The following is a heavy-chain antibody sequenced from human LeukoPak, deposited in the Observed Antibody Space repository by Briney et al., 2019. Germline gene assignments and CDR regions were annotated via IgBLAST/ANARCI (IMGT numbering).Heavy chain of an antibody. J-gene: IGHJ4*02. Sequence: GGSLRLSCAASGFTFSSYAMSWVRQAPGKGLEWVSAISGSGGSTYYADSVKGRFTISRDNSKNTLYPQINSLRAEDTAVYYCAKVGGYCSSTSCYTNYFDYWGQGTLVTVSS. CDR1: GFTFSSYA. V-gene: IGHV3-23*01. CDR3: AKVGGYCSSTSCYTNYFDY. CDR2: ISGSGGST. D-gene: IGHD2-2*02.